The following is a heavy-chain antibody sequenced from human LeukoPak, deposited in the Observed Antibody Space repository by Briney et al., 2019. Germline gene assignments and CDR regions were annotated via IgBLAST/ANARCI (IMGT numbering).Heavy chain of an antibody. V-gene: IGHV3-33*08. CDR2: IWYDGSNK. D-gene: IGHD3-22*01. CDR3: AREGGDSSGYDAY. CDR1: GFTFSSYG. J-gene: IGHJ4*02. Sequence: PGGSLRLSCAASGFTFSSYGMHWVRQAPGKGPEWVAVIWYDGSNKYYADSVKGRFTISRDNSKNTLYLQMNSLRAEDTAVYYCAREGGDSSGYDAYWGQGTLVTVSS.